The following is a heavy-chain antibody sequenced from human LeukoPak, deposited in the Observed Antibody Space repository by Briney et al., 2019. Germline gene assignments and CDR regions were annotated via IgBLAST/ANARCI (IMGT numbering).Heavy chain of an antibody. Sequence: GASVKVSCKASGYTFTSYDINWVRQATGQGLGWMGWMNPNSGSTGYAQKFQGRVTIARNTSISTAYMELSSLRSEDTAVYYCARGPYYDFWSGYYVFDYWGQGTLVTVFS. D-gene: IGHD3-3*01. CDR3: ARGPYYDFWSGYYVFDY. CDR1: GYTFTSYD. V-gene: IGHV1-8*03. J-gene: IGHJ4*02. CDR2: MNPNSGST.